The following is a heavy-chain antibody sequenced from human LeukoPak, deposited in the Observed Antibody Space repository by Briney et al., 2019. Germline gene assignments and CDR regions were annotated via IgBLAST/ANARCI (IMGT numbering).Heavy chain of an antibody. CDR3: ARRGRLWWQLGFY. CDR2: LYYNGST. CDR1: GGSISSSSYY. V-gene: IGHV4-39*01. Sequence: SETLSLTCTVSGGSISSSSYYWGWIRQPPGTGLEWIGSLYYNGSTYYNPSLKSRVTISVDTSKEQFSLKLSSVPAADTAVYYCARRGRLWWQLGFYWGQGTLVTVSS. D-gene: IGHD4-23*01. J-gene: IGHJ4*02.